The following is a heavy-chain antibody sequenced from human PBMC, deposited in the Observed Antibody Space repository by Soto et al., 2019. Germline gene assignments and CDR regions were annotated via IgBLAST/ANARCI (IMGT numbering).Heavy chain of an antibody. CDR3: ARGSPLGGDGMDV. CDR1: GGTFSSYT. J-gene: IGHJ6*02. CDR2: IIPILGIA. D-gene: IGHD1-26*01. V-gene: IGHV1-69*02. Sequence: QVQLVQSGAEVKKPGSSVKVSCKASGGTFSSYTISWVRQAPGQGLEWMGRIIPILGIANYAQKFQGRVTITADKSTSTGYMELSSLRSEDTAVYYCARGSPLGGDGMDVWGQGTTVTVSS.